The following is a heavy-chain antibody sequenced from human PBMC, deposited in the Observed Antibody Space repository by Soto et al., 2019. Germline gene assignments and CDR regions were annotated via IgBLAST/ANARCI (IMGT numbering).Heavy chain of an antibody. CDR2: ISYDGSNT. CDR1: GFTFSRYG. Sequence: QVQLVESGGGVVQPGRSLGLSCAASGFTFSRYGMHWVRQAPGKGLEWVALISYDGSNTYYADSVKGRFTISRDNSRSTLYLQMNILRAADTVVYYFAKRFAEWELSRECYFDGWGKGTQVTVSS. CDR3: AKRFAEWELSRECYFDG. D-gene: IGHD1-26*01. J-gene: IGHJ4*02. V-gene: IGHV3-30*18.